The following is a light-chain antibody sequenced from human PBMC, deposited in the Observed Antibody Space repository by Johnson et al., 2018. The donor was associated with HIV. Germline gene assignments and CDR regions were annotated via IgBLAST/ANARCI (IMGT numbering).Light chain of an antibody. J-gene: IGLJ1*01. CDR1: SSDIGKNY. Sequence: QPVLTQPPSVSAAPGQKVTISCSGSSSDIGKNYVSWYQQLPGTAPKLLVYENNKRPSGIPDRFSGSKSGTSATLDITGLQAGDEADYYCGTWVSSLSAPYVFGTGTTVTVL. V-gene: IGLV1-51*02. CDR2: ENN. CDR3: GTWVSSLSAPYV.